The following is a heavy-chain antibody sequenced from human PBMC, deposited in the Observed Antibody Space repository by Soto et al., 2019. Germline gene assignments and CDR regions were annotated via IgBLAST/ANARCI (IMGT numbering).Heavy chain of an antibody. Sequence: EVQLVESGGGLAQPGGSLRLSCAASGFTFSSDAMDWVRQAPGKGLEYVSGISSNGIGTYYASSVKGRFTISRDNSRDTVYLQMDRLRPDDMAVYYCDRRARADYYYMDVWGKGTTITVS. D-gene: IGHD6-6*01. CDR1: GFTFSSDA. V-gene: IGHV3-64*01. CDR3: DRRARADYYYMDV. CDR2: ISSNGIGT. J-gene: IGHJ6*03.